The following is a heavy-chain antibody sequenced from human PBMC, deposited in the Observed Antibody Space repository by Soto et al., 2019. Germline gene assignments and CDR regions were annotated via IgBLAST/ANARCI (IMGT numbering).Heavy chain of an antibody. CDR2: ISGSGGST. V-gene: IGHV3-23*01. CDR3: AKNSGYRRGWPDY. J-gene: IGHJ4*02. CDR1: GFTFSSYA. Sequence: GRSLRLSCAPSGFTFSSYAMSWVRQAPGKGLEWVSAISGSGGSTYYADSVKGRFTISRDNSKNTLYLQMNSLRAEDTAVYYCAKNSGYRRGWPDYWGQGTLVTGSS. D-gene: IGHD6-19*01.